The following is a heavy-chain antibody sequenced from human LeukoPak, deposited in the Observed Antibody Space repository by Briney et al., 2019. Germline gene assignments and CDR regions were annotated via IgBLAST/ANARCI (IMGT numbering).Heavy chain of an antibody. V-gene: IGHV3-7*01. CDR3: ARDDRVHYFGSGTYSWGVDYYRMDV. D-gene: IGHD3-10*01. CDR2: IKQDGSEK. Sequence: GGSLRLSCAASGFTFSNYWMSWVRQAPGKGLEWVGNIKQDGSEKYYVDSVKGRFTIARDNAKNSLYLQMNSLRAEDPAVYFCARDDRVHYFGSGTYSWGVDYYRMDVWGQGTTVTVSS. J-gene: IGHJ6*02. CDR1: GFTFSNYW.